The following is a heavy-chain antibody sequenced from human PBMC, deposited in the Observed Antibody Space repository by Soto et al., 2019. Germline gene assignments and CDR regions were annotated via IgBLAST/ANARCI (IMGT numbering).Heavy chain of an antibody. CDR1: GRSVHSPNC. CDR2: VHHSGTS. CDR3: GRANTSGSPIDS. J-gene: IGHJ4*02. Sequence: QVQLQQSGPGLVKPSGTLSLTCAVSGRSVHSPNCWNWVRQPPEKGLEWIGEVHHSGTSHYSPSLKTRLTLSVDKSNNEVSMNLRSVTAADTAIYYCGRANTSGSPIDSWGQGILVTVSS. V-gene: IGHV4-4*02. D-gene: IGHD6-19*01.